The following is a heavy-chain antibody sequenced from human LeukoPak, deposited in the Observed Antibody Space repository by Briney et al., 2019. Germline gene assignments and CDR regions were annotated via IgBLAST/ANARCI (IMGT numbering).Heavy chain of an antibody. V-gene: IGHV3-74*01. CDR3: ARGGLRGVTIFGYYYYMDV. J-gene: IGHJ6*03. D-gene: IGHD3-10*01. CDR1: GFTYSSYW. CDR2: IYSDGSST. Sequence: GGSLRLSCAASGFTYSSYWMSWVRQAPGKGLVWVSRIYSDGSSTSYADSVKGRFTNSRDNAKNTLYLQMNSLRAEDRAVYYCARGGLRGVTIFGYYYYMDVWGKGTTVTISS.